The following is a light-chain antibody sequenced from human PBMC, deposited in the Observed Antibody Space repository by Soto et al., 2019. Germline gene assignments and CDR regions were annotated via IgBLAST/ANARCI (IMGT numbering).Light chain of an antibody. CDR2: GAS. J-gene: IGKJ5*01. CDR1: QSVSSN. V-gene: IGKV3-15*01. Sequence: EKVMTQSPATLSVSPGERATLSCRASQSVSSNLAWYQQKPGQAPRLLIYGASSRATGIPVRFSGSGSGTEFTLTISSLQSEDFAVYYCQQYTNWPLTFGQGTRLEIK. CDR3: QQYTNWPLT.